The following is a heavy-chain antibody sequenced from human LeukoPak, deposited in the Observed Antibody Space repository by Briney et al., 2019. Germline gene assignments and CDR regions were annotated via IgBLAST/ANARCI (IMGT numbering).Heavy chain of an antibody. D-gene: IGHD1-26*01. J-gene: IGHJ4*02. CDR1: GFTFNDYA. V-gene: IGHV3-23*01. Sequence: GGSLRLXCAASGFTFNDYAMSWVRQAPGKGLEWVSGISDTGGSTYYADTVKGRFTISRDNSKNTLFLQMNSLRAEDTAVYSCAKNQWELTDWGQGTLVTVSS. CDR3: AKNQWELTD. CDR2: ISDTGGST.